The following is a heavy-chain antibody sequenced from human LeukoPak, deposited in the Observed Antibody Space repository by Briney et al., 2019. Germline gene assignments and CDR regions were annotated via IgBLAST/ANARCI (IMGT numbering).Heavy chain of an antibody. V-gene: IGHV6-1*01. D-gene: IGHD5-24*01. J-gene: IGHJ3*01. CDR2: TYYRSKWYN. CDR1: GDSVSSNSAT. CDR3: ARGGQGDGYSADEAFDF. Sequence: SQTLSLTCAISGDSVSSNSATWNWIRQSPSRGLEWLGRTYYRSKWYNDYAVSVKSRITINPDTSKNQFSLQLNSVTPEDTAVYYCARGGQGDGYSADEAFDFWGQGTMVTVS.